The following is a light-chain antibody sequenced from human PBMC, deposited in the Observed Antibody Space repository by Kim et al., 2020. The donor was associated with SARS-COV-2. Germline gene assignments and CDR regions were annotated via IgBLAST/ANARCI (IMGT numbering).Light chain of an antibody. J-gene: IGKJ2*01. CDR3: QQYNNWPYT. CDR2: GAS. Sequence: SVSPGERATLSCRASQSVSSNLAWYQQKPGQAPRLLIYGASTRAAAFPARFSGSGSGTEFTLTINSLQSEDFAVYYCQQYNNWPYTFGQGTKLEIK. V-gene: IGKV3-15*01. CDR1: QSVSSN.